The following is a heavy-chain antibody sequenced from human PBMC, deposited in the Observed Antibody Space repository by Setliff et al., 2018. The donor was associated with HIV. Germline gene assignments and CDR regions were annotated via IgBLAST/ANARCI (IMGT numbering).Heavy chain of an antibody. J-gene: IGHJ6*02. D-gene: IGHD3-3*01. CDR2: ISYSGNT. CDR3: ARIFGDQGYYYGMDV. V-gene: IGHV4-30-4*08. Sequence: SETLSLTCSLSIGSISSGDYYWSWIRQPPGKGLEWIGYISYSGNTYYNPSRKSRVTISIDTSKNQFSLKLSSVIAADTAVYYCARIFGDQGYYYGMDVWGQGTTVTVSS. CDR1: IGSISSGDYY.